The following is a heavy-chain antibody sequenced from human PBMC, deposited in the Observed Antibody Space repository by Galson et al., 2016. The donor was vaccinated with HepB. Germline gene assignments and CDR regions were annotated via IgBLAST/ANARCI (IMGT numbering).Heavy chain of an antibody. CDR2: IKEDGSQK. CDR1: GFTFDSYW. V-gene: IGHV3-7*01. J-gene: IGHJ4*02. CDR3: ARDQTVAGPSCIDY. D-gene: IGHD6-19*01. Sequence: SLRLSCAASGFTFDSYWMSWVRQAPGKGLEWVANIKEDGSQKYYVDSVKGRFTVSRDNAKNTLFLEMSSLRAEDTAVYYCARDQTVAGPSCIDYWGQGTLVTVSS.